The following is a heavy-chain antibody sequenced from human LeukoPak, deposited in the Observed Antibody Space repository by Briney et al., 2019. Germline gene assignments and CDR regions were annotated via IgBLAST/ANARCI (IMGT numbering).Heavy chain of an antibody. V-gene: IGHV4-34*01. D-gene: IGHD3-3*01. CDR2: INHSGST. Sequence: PSETLSLTCAVYGGSFSGYYWSWIRQPPGKGLEWIGEINHSGSTNYNPSLKSRVTISVDTSKNQFSLKLSSVTAADTAVYYCARHAKYYDFWSGYSVDGMDVWGQGTTVTVSS. CDR3: ARHAKYYDFWSGYSVDGMDV. CDR1: GGSFSGYY. J-gene: IGHJ6*02.